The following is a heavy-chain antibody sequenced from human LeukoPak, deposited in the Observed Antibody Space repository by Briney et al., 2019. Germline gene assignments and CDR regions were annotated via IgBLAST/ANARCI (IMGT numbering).Heavy chain of an antibody. CDR2: IYYSGST. CDR1: GGSISDYY. D-gene: IGHD3-3*01. Sequence: PSETLSLTCTVSGGSISDYYWSWMRQPPGKGLERIGYIYYSGSTNYHPSLKSRLTISVDTSKNQFSLRLNSVTAADTAVYYCARRGYDSFSFDYWGQGALVTVSS. J-gene: IGHJ4*02. V-gene: IGHV4-59*01. CDR3: ARRGYDSFSFDY.